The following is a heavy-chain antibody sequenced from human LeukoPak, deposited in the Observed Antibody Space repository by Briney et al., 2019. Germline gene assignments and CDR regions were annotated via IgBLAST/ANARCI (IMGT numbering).Heavy chain of an antibody. CDR2: IYYSGST. V-gene: IGHV4-39*02. J-gene: IGHJ6*02. CDR1: GGSISSSSYY. CDR3: ARDALSYYYGMDV. Sequence: SETLSLTCTVSGGSISSSSYYWGWIRQPPGKGLEWIGSIYYSGSTYYNPSLKSRVTISVDTSKNQFSLKLSSVTAADTAVYYCARDALSYYYGMDVWGQGTTVTVSS.